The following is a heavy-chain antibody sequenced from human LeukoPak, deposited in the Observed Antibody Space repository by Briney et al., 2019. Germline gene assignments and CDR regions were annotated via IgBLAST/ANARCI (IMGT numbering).Heavy chain of an antibody. CDR3: ARGKQWLPSGFDP. V-gene: IGHV1-3*01. CDR2: INAGNGNT. CDR1: GYTFTSYA. J-gene: IGHJ5*02. Sequence: PGGSLRLSCSASGYTFTSYAMHWVRQAPGQRLEWMGWINAGNGNTKYSQKFQGRVTITRDTSASTAYMELSSLRSEDTAVYYCARGKQWLPSGFDPWGQGTLVTVSS. D-gene: IGHD6-19*01.